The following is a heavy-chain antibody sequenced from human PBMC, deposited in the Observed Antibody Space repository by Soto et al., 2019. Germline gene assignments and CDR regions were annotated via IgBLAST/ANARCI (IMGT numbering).Heavy chain of an antibody. Sequence: GGSLRLSCAASGFTFSSYAMHWVRQAPGKGLEWVAVISYDGSNKYYADSVKGRFTISRDNSKNTLYLQMNSLRAEDTAVYYCARDLYDSSGYYYLTYYYGMDVWGQGTTVTVS. D-gene: IGHD3-22*01. CDR2: ISYDGSNK. J-gene: IGHJ6*02. V-gene: IGHV3-30-3*01. CDR1: GFTFSSYA. CDR3: ARDLYDSSGYYYLTYYYGMDV.